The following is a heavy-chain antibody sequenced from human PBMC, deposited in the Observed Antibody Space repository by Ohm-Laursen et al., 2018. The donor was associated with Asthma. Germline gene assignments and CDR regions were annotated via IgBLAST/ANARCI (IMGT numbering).Heavy chain of an antibody. V-gene: IGHV4-61*05. CDR3: ARLDWVRSMFDS. Sequence: SDTLSLTCPVSGGSISSSSSYWGWIRQPPGRELEWIAYIQSSGGANYNPSLQSRVTPSLDTSKNQVSLRLSSVTAADTALYFCARLDWVRSMFDSWGPGIQVLVSS. CDR1: GGSISSSSSY. CDR2: IQSSGGA. D-gene: IGHD3-9*01. J-gene: IGHJ4*02.